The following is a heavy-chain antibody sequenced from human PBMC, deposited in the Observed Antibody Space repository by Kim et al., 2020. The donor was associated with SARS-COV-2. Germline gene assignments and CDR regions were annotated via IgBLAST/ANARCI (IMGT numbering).Heavy chain of an antibody. CDR1: GGSFSGYY. D-gene: IGHD7-27*01. CDR2: INHSGST. J-gene: IGHJ6*02. CDR3: ARGRIRGTGVLNHYYYYGMDV. V-gene: IGHV4-34*01. Sequence: SETLSLTCAVYGGSFSGYYWSWIRQPPGKGLEWIGEINHSGSTNYNPSLKSRVTISVDTSKNQFSLKLSSVTAADTAVYYCARGRIRGTGVLNHYYYYGMDVWGQGTTVTVSS.